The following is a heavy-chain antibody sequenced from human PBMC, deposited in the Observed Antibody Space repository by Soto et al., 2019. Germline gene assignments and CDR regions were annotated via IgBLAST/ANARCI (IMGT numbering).Heavy chain of an antibody. CDR3: ARARDIVVVPAAMGFDY. V-gene: IGHV1-69*04. D-gene: IGHD2-2*01. Sequence: APVKVSCKASGYTFTSCGIRSLRQAHGQGLEWMGRIIPILGIANYAQKFQGRVTITADKSTSTAYMELSSLRSEDTAVYYCARARDIVVVPAAMGFDYWGQGPLVTVSS. CDR1: GYTFTSCG. CDR2: IIPILGIA. J-gene: IGHJ4*02.